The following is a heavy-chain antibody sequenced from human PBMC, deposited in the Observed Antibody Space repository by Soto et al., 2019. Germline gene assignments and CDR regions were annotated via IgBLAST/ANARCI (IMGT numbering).Heavy chain of an antibody. CDR3: ARRPYDSHYYYGMDV. J-gene: IGHJ6*02. D-gene: IGHD3-3*01. Sequence: LGESLKISCKGSGYSFTSYWIGWVRQMPGKGLEWMGIIYPGDSDTRYSPSFQGQVTISADKSISTAYLLWSSLKASDTAMYYCARRPYDSHYYYGMDVWGQGTTVTVSS. CDR2: IYPGDSDT. CDR1: GYSFTSYW. V-gene: IGHV5-51*01.